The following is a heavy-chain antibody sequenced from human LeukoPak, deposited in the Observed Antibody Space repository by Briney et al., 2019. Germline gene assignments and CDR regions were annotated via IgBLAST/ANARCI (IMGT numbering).Heavy chain of an antibody. D-gene: IGHD3-16*01. CDR2: IYYSGST. V-gene: IGHV4-39*01. CDR3: AVKGGGKKGMDV. Sequence: SETLSLTCTVSGASISSSSYYWGSIRQPPGKGLGWIGCIYYSGSTYYNPSRKSRVTISVDTSKNQFSLKLSSVTAADTAVYYCAVKGGGKKGMDVWGQGTTVTVSS. J-gene: IGHJ6*02. CDR1: GASISSSSYY.